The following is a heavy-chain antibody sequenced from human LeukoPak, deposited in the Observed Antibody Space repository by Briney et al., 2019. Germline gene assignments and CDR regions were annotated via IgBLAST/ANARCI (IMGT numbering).Heavy chain of an antibody. CDR1: GFTFSSYA. CDR3: ARGTYGGNSGDTFDI. D-gene: IGHD4-23*01. CDR2: INTNIGNP. Sequence: SCAASGFTFSSYAMDWVRHAPGKGLEWVGWINTNIGNPTYAQGFTGRFVFSLDTSVRTAYLQMSSLKAEDTAVYYCARGTYGGNSGDTFDIWGQGTMVTVSS. V-gene: IGHV7-4-1*02. J-gene: IGHJ3*02.